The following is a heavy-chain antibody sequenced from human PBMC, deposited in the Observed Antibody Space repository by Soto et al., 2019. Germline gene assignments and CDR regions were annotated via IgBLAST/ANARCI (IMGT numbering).Heavy chain of an antibody. J-gene: IGHJ4*02. CDR3: AHRLKSTVTVFDY. V-gene: IGHV1-69*13. CDR2: IIPIFGTA. Sequence: ASVKVSCKASGGTFSSYAISWVRQAPGQGLELMGGIIPIFGTANYAQKFQGRVTITAVXXXXXAXMXLXXXXSEXTAVYYCAHRLKSTVTVFDYWGQGTLDTVSS. CDR1: GGTFSSYA. D-gene: IGHD4-4*01.